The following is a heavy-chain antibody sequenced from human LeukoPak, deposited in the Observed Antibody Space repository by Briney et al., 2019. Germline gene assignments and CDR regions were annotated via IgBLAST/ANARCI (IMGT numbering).Heavy chain of an antibody. D-gene: IGHD3-10*01. CDR2: MNPNSGNI. CDR3: ARGKGTRFPWFDP. J-gene: IGHJ5*02. Sequence: ASVKVSCKASGYTFTSYDINWVRQATGQGLEWMGWMNPNSGNIGYAQKFQGRVTITRNTSISTAYMELSSLRSEDTAVYYCARGKGTRFPWFDPWGQGTLVTVSS. CDR1: GYTFTSYD. V-gene: IGHV1-8*03.